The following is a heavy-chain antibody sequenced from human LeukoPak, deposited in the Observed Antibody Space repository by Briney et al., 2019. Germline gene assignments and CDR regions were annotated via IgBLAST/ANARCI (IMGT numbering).Heavy chain of an antibody. CDR2: IYYSGST. CDR1: GGSISSYY. J-gene: IGHJ4*02. CDR3: ARGPLPDGYAYYFDY. D-gene: IGHD5-24*01. V-gene: IGHV4-59*01. Sequence: SETMSLTCTVSGGSISSYYWSWIRQPPGKGLEWIGYIYYSGSTNYNPSLKSRVTISVDTSKNQLSLKLSSVSAADTAVYYCARGPLPDGYAYYFDYWGQGTLVTVSS.